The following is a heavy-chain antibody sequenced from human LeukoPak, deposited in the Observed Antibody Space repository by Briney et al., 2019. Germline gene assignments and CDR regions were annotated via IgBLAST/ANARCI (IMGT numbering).Heavy chain of an antibody. CDR3: ARISGSGSYYKKYDAIDI. J-gene: IGHJ3*02. CDR2: IDWDDDK. Sequence: SGPALVKPTQTLTLTCPFSGFSLSTSGMCVSWIRQPPGKALERLALIDWDDDKYYSTSLKTRLTISKDTCKNQVVLTMTNMDPVDTATYYCARISGSGSYYKKYDAIDIWGQGTMVTVSS. V-gene: IGHV2-70*01. D-gene: IGHD3-10*01. CDR1: GFSLSTSGMC.